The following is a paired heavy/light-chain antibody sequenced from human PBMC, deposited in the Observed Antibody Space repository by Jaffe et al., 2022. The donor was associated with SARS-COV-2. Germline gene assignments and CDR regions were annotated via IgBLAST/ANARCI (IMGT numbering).Heavy chain of an antibody. CDR1: GGSITSSSYY. D-gene: IGHD6-13*01. V-gene: IGHV4-39*01. CDR2: IYYSGST. Sequence: QLQLQESGPGLVKPSETLSLTCSVSVSGGSITSSSYYWGYIRQPPGKGLEWIGNIYYSGSTYYNTSLKSRVTISVDTSKNQFSLKLSSVTAADTAVYYCARGLAAAPVLGALDVWGQGTMVTVSS. CDR3: ARGLAAAPVLGALDV. J-gene: IGHJ3*01.
Light chain of an antibody. Sequence: EIVLTQSPGTLSLSPGERATLSCRASQSVSSSYLAWYQQKPGQAPRLLIFGASSSASGIPDRFSGSGSGTDFTLTISRLEPEDFAVYYCQHYGNSPYTFGQGTKLEIK. J-gene: IGKJ2*01. CDR2: GAS. CDR1: QSVSSSY. CDR3: QHYGNSPYT. V-gene: IGKV3-20*01.